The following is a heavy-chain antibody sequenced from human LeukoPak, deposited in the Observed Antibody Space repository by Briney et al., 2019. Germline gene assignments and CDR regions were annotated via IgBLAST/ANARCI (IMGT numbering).Heavy chain of an antibody. D-gene: IGHD3-9*01. CDR1: GFTFSSYG. CDR2: ISYDGSNK. V-gene: IGHV3-30*03. J-gene: IGHJ4*02. CDR3: ATSWGNYDILTGYPLEY. Sequence: PGGSLRLSCAASGFTFSSYGMHWVRQAPGKGLEWVAVISYDGSNKYYADSVKGRFTISRDNSKNTLYLQMNSLRAEDTAVYYCATSWGNYDILTGYPLEYWGQGTLVTVSS.